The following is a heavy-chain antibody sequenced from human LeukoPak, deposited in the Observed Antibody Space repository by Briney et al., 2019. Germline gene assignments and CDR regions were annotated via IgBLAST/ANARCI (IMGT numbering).Heavy chain of an antibody. V-gene: IGHV3-30*02. CDR1: GFTFSSYG. D-gene: IGHD3-10*01. CDR2: IRYDGSNK. J-gene: IGHJ4*02. Sequence: GGSLRLSCAASGFTFSSYGMHWVRQAPGKGLEWVAFIRYDGSNKYYADSVKGRFTISRDNSKNTLYLQMNSLRAEDTAVYYCARTSQGITMVRGVIDYWGQGTLVTVSS. CDR3: ARTSQGITMVRGVIDY.